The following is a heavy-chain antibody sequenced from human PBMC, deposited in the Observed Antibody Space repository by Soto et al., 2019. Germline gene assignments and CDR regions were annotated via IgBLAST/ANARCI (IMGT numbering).Heavy chain of an antibody. CDR2: IYHSGST. J-gene: IGHJ3*02. CDR1: GGSISSGGYS. Sequence: QLQLQESGSGLVKPSQTLSLTCAVSGGSISSGGYSWSWIRQPPGKGLEWIGYIYHSGSTYYNPSLKSRVTISVDRSKNQFSLKLSSVTAADTAVYYCARGSGVQLWLLPAFDIWGQGTMVTVSS. CDR3: ARGSGVQLWLLPAFDI. D-gene: IGHD5-18*01. V-gene: IGHV4-30-2*01.